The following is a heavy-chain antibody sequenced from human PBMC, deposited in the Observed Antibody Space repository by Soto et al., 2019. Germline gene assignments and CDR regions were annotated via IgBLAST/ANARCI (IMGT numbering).Heavy chain of an antibody. J-gene: IGHJ3*02. CDR3: AKDKYDILTGYYIEAPSDAFDI. Sequence: GGSLRLSCAASGFTFSSYAMSWVRQAPGKGLEWVSAISGSGGSTYYADSVKGRFTISRDNSKNTLYLQMNSLRAEDTAVYYCAKDKYDILTGYYIEAPSDAFDIWGQGTMVTVSS. CDR2: ISGSGGST. CDR1: GFTFSSYA. V-gene: IGHV3-23*01. D-gene: IGHD3-9*01.